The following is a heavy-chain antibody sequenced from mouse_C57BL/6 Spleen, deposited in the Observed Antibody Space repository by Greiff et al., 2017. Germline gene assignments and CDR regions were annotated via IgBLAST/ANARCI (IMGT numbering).Heavy chain of an antibody. CDR1: GFTFSDYY. CDR2: ISNGGGST. V-gene: IGHV5-12*01. J-gene: IGHJ2*01. CDR3: ARQEGY. Sequence: EVKVVESGGGLVQPGGSLKLSCAASGFTFSDYYMYWVRQTPEKRLEWVAYISNGGGSTYYPDTVKGRFTISRDNAKNTLYLQMSRLKSEDTAMYYCARQEGYWGQGTTLTVSS.